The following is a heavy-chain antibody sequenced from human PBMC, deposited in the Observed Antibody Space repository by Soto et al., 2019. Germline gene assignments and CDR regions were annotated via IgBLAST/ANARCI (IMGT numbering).Heavy chain of an antibody. CDR1: GYTFTSYG. Sequence: ASVKVSCKASGYTFTSYGISWVRQAPGQGLERIGWISAYNGNTNYAQKLQGRVTMTTDTSTSTAYMELRSLRSDDTAVYYCARDIYYYDSSGYVDYFDYWGQGTLVTVSS. CDR2: ISAYNGNT. D-gene: IGHD3-22*01. J-gene: IGHJ4*02. V-gene: IGHV1-18*01. CDR3: ARDIYYYDSSGYVDYFDY.